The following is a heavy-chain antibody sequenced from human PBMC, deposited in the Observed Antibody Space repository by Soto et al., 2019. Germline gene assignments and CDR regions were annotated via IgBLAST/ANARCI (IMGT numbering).Heavy chain of an antibody. CDR1: GGSISSYY. D-gene: IGHD6-6*01. V-gene: IGHV4-59*01. Sequence: PSETLSLTCTVSGGSISSYYWSWIRQPPGKGLEWIGYIYYSGSTNYNPSLKSRVTISVDTSKNQSSLKLSSVTAADTAVYYCARDQIEYSSSHWFDPWGQGTLVTVSS. CDR3: ARDQIEYSSSHWFDP. CDR2: IYYSGST. J-gene: IGHJ5*02.